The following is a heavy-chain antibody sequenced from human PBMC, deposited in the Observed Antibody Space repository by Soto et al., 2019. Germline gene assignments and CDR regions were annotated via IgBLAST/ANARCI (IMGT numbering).Heavy chain of an antibody. V-gene: IGHV4-31*03. J-gene: IGHJ6*02. CDR2: ISYSGST. CDR3: ARALPSYYYYGMDV. Sequence: QVQLQESGPGLVKPSQTLSLTCTVSGGSVSSGGYYWSWIRQHPGKGLEWIGYISYSGSTYYNPSLKSRPTISVDPSKNPFALKLSSVTAADTAVYYCARALPSYYYYGMDVWGQGTTVTVSS. CDR1: GGSVSSGGYY.